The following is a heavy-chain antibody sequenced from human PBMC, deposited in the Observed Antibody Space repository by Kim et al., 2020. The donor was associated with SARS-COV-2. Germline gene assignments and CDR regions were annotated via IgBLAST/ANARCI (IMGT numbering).Heavy chain of an antibody. Sequence: SETLSLTCTVSGGSISSSSYYWGWIRQPPGKGLEWIGSIYYSGSTYYNPSLKSRVTISVDTSKNQFSLKLSSVTAADTAVYYCARDRWDLGLESLSVRWFDPWGQGTLVTVSS. CDR2: IYYSGST. CDR3: ARDRWDLGLESLSVRWFDP. J-gene: IGHJ5*02. D-gene: IGHD1-1*01. CDR1: GGSISSSSYY. V-gene: IGHV4-39*07.